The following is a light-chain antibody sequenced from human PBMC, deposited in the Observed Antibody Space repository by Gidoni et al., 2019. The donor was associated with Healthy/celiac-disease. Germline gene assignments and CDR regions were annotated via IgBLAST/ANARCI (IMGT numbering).Light chain of an antibody. Sequence: DIQLNKSPSSLSASVGDRVTITCRASQSISSYLNWYQQKPGKAPKLLIYAASSLQSGVPSRFSGSGSGTDFTLTISSLQPEDFATYYCQQSYSTLWTFGQGTKVEIK. CDR2: AAS. J-gene: IGKJ1*01. V-gene: IGKV1-39*01. CDR1: QSISSY. CDR3: QQSYSTLWT.